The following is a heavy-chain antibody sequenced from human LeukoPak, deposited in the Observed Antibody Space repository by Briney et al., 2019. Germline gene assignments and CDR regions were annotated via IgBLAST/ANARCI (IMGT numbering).Heavy chain of an antibody. V-gene: IGHV3-21*01. CDR1: GFTFSSYS. D-gene: IGHD6-13*01. CDR3: ARGGVGYSSSWSSLDYYYGMDV. J-gene: IGHJ6*02. Sequence: TGGSLRLSCAASGFTFSSYSMNWVRQAPGKGLEWVSSISSSSSYIYYADSVKGRFTIPRDNAKNSLYLQMNSLRAEDTAVYYCARGGVGYSSSWSSLDYYYGMDVWGQGTTVTVSS. CDR2: ISSSSSYI.